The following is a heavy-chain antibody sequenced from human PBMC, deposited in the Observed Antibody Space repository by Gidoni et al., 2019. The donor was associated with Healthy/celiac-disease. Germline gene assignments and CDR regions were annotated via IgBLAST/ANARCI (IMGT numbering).Heavy chain of an antibody. CDR2: INPSGST. CDR1: GGSFSGYY. Sequence: QVQLQQWGAGLLKPSETLSPTCAVYGGSFSGYYWSWIRQPPGKGLEWIGEINPSGSTNYNPSLKSRVTISVDTSKNQFSLKLSSVTAADTAVYYCARRWGCSGGSCYYYYGMDVWGQGTTVTVSS. V-gene: IGHV4-34*01. CDR3: ARRWGCSGGSCYYYYGMDV. J-gene: IGHJ6*02. D-gene: IGHD2-15*01.